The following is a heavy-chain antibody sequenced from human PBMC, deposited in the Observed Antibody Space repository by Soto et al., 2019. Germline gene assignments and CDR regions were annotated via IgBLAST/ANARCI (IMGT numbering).Heavy chain of an antibody. V-gene: IGHV5-51*01. J-gene: IGHJ6*02. Sequence: GESLKISFKGSGYTFTNYWIGWVRQVPGKGLEWMGIIYPGDSDTKYNPSFQGQVTISADKSITTTYLRWTSLKASDTAIYYCAASIFYYGMDVWGQGTTVTISS. CDR3: AASIFYYGMDV. CDR2: IYPGDSDT. CDR1: GYTFTNYW.